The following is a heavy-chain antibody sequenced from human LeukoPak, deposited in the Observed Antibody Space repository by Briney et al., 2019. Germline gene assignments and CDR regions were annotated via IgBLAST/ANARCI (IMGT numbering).Heavy chain of an antibody. J-gene: IGHJ2*01. D-gene: IGHD6-19*01. CDR1: GGSISSYY. Sequence: PSETLSLTCTVSGGSISSYYCSWIRQPAEKGLEWIGRIYTSGSTNYNPSLKSRVTLSVDTSKNQLSLKLSSVTAADTAVYYCARDSSASSSWYFDLWGRGGRVTVSS. CDR3: ARDSSASSSWYFDL. V-gene: IGHV4-4*07. CDR2: IYTSGST.